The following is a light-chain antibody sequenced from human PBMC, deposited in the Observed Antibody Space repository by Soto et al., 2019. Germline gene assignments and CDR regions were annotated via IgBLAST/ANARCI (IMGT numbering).Light chain of an antibody. CDR2: GPS. Sequence: EIVMMQSPAPLSVSPGERATLSCRASQSVSGDLAWYQQKPGQAPRLLIYGPSTRATVIPARFSGSGSGTEFTLTISCLQSEDFAIYFGQQYKSLPITFGQGTLLEIK. V-gene: IGKV3-15*01. CDR3: QQYKSLPIT. J-gene: IGKJ5*01. CDR1: QSVSGD.